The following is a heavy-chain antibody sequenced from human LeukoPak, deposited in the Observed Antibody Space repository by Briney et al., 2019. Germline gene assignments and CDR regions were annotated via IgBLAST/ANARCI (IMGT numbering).Heavy chain of an antibody. D-gene: IGHD6-13*01. J-gene: IGHJ5*02. V-gene: IGHV4-61*02. Sequence: SETLSLTCTVSGGSISSGSYYWSWIRQPAGKGLEWIGRIYTSGSTNYNPSLKSRVTISVDTSKNQFSLKLSSVTAADTAVYYCARDRERQLARGWFDPWGQGTLVTVSS. CDR1: GGSISSGSYY. CDR3: ARDRERQLARGWFDP. CDR2: IYTSGST.